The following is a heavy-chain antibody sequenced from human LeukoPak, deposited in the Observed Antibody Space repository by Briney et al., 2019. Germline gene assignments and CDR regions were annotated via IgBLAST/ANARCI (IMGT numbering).Heavy chain of an antibody. J-gene: IGHJ4*02. CDR1: GFTFSSYE. Sequence: GGSLRLSCAASGFTFSSYEMNWVRQAPGKGLEWVSGINWNGGSTGYADSVKGRFTISRDNAKNSLYLQMNSLRAEDTALYYCARTYYDATTFDYWGQGTLVTVSS. V-gene: IGHV3-20*04. CDR3: ARTYYDATTFDY. D-gene: IGHD3-22*01. CDR2: INWNGGST.